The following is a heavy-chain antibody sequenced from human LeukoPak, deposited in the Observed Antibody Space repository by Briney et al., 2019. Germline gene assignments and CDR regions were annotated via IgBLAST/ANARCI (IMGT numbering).Heavy chain of an antibody. CDR3: TRTGPYYYYGMDV. CDR1: GFTFTHYN. CDR2: INWDGSSS. J-gene: IGHJ6*02. V-gene: IGHV3-43*01. D-gene: IGHD3/OR15-3a*01. Sequence: GGSLRLSCAASGFTFTHYNMYWVRQPPGKGLEWVSLINWDGSSSYYADFVKGRFTISRDNNKNSLYLHMNSLRTEDTALYYCTRTGPYYYYGMDVWGQGTTVAVSS.